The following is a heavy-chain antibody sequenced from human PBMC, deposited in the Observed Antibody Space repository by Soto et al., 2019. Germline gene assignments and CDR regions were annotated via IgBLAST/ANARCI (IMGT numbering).Heavy chain of an antibody. J-gene: IGHJ4*02. V-gene: IGHV4-31*03. D-gene: IGHD3-22*01. Sequence: SETLSLTCTVSGGSISSGGYYWSWIRQHPGKGLEWIGYIYYSGSTYYNPSLKSRVTISVDTSKNQFSLKLSSVTAADTAVYYCARGRDDYYDSSGYYVDYWGQGTLVTVPQ. CDR2: IYYSGST. CDR1: GGSISSGGYY. CDR3: ARGRDDYYDSSGYYVDY.